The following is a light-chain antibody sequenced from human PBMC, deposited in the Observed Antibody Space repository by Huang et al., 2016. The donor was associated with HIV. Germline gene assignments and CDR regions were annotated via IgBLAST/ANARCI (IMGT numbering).Light chain of an antibody. V-gene: IGKV3-15*01. J-gene: IGKJ4*01. CDR1: QIIRIN. Sequence: IVMTQSPASLSVSPGERATLSCRASQIIRINLAWYQQKPGQPPRLLIYGASTRATGVPARFNGGGSGTEFTLDISSLQSEDFGAYYCQQYDNWPLTFGGGTKVEV. CDR2: GAS. CDR3: QQYDNWPLT.